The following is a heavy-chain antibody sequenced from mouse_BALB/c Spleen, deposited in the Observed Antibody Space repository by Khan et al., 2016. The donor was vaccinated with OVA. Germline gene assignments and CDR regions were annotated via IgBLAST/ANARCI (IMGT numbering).Heavy chain of an antibody. Sequence: QVRLQQSGAELARPGASVKMSCKASGYTFPSNTMHWVKQMPGQGLEWIGYINPRSDYTIYNQKFKDKATLTADISSTTAYMQLSSLTSDDSAVYYCARRTTGYAMDYWGQGTSVTVSS. CDR3: ARRTTGYAMDY. J-gene: IGHJ4*01. CDR1: GYTFPSNT. CDR2: INPRSDYT. V-gene: IGHV1-4*01. D-gene: IGHD2-14*01.